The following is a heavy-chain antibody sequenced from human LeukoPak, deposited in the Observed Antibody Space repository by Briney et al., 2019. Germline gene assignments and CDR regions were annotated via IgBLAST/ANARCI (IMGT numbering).Heavy chain of an antibody. CDR2: ISWNSGSI. CDR3: AKDITVGYYYYGMDV. D-gene: IGHD4-11*01. CDR1: GFTFDDYA. V-gene: IGHV3-9*01. Sequence: AGRSLRLSCAASGFTFDDYAMHWVRQAPGKGLEWVSGISWNSGSIGYADSVQGRFTISRDNAKNSLYLQMNSLRAEDTALYYCAKDITVGYYYYGMDVWGQGTTVTVSS. J-gene: IGHJ6*02.